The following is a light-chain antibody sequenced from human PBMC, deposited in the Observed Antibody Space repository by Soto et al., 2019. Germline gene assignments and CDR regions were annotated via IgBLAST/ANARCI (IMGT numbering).Light chain of an antibody. Sequence: EIVVTQSPATLSVAPVEIATLSCRASQSVSSNLAWYQQKPGQAPRLLIYSVSTRATDIPARFSGSGSGTEFTLTISRLQSEDFAVYSCQQYNNWPPTWTFGQRTKVDIK. CDR1: QSVSSN. J-gene: IGKJ1*01. V-gene: IGKV3-15*01. CDR3: QQYNNWPPTWT. CDR2: SVS.